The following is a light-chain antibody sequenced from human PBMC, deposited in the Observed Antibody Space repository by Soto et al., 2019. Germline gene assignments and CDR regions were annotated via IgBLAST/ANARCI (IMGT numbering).Light chain of an antibody. Sequence: QAVVTQPPSASGTPGQGVTISCSGSSSNIGTNSVNWYQCLPGTAPRLLIYSHGQRPSGVPDRFSVSKSGTSASLAISGLQSEDEADYYCAAWDASLSAYVFGTGTKVTVL. CDR2: SHG. J-gene: IGLJ1*01. V-gene: IGLV1-44*01. CDR3: AAWDASLSAYV. CDR1: SSNIGTNS.